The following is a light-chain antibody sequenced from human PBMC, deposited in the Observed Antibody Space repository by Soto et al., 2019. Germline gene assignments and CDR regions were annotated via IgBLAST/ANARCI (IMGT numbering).Light chain of an antibody. CDR3: QQYNSWPLT. J-gene: IGKJ4*01. CDR1: QSVSSA. CDR2: HAS. Sequence: EIVMTQSPATLSVSPGERVTLSCRACQSVSSALAWYQQKPGQAPRLLIYHASTRATGIPAKFSGSGSGTEFSLTISSLQSEDFAIYSCQQYNSWPLTFGGGTKVEIK. V-gene: IGKV3-15*01.